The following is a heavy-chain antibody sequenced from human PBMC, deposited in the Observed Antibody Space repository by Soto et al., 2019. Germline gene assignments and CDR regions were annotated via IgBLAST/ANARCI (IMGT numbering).Heavy chain of an antibody. V-gene: IGHV3-23*01. D-gene: IGHD6-19*01. CDR3: ATGSSGWYFDY. J-gene: IGHJ4*02. CDR2: ISGSGGST. CDR1: GFTFSSYA. Sequence: GGSLRLSCAASGFTFSSYAMSWVRQAPGKGLEWVSAISGSGGSTYYADSVKGRFTISRDNSKNTLYLQMNSLRAEDTAVYYWATGSSGWYFDYWGQGTLVTVSS.